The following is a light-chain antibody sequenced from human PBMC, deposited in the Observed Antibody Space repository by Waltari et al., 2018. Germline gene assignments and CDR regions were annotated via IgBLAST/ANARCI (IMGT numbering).Light chain of an antibody. CDR3: CSYAGSGTLV. J-gene: IGLJ2*01. Sequence: QSALTQPASVSGSPGPSITTSCTGTSSDVGNYDLVSWYQQHPGKAPKLMIYAVTKRPSWVSNRFSGSKSGNTASLTVSGLQAEDEADYYCCSYAGSGTLVFGGGTKLTVL. V-gene: IGLV2-23*02. CDR1: SSDVGNYDL. CDR2: AVT.